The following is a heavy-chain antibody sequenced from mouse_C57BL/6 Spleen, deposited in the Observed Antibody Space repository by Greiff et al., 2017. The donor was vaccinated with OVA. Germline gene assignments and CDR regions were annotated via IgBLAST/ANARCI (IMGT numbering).Heavy chain of an antibody. Sequence: EVHLVESGGGLVQPGGSLKLSCAASGLDFSRYWMSWVRRAPGKGLEWIGEINPDSSTINYAPSLKDKFIISRDNAKNTLYLQMSKVRSEDTALYYCARKDYGSSYGYFDVWGTGTTVTVSS. D-gene: IGHD1-1*01. J-gene: IGHJ1*03. CDR3: ARKDYGSSYGYFDV. CDR2: INPDSSTI. CDR1: GLDFSRYW. V-gene: IGHV4-1*01.